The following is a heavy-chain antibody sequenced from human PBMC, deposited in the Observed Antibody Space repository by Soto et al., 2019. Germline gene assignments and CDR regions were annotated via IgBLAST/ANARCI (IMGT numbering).Heavy chain of an antibody. CDR1: GYSFTSYW. J-gene: IGHJ5*02. Sequence: PGESLKISCKGSGYSFTSYWIGWVRQMPGKGLEWMGIIYPGDSDTRYSPSFQGQVTISADKSISTAYLQWSSLKASDTAMYYCARSADSGYDRPDAYNWFDPWGQGTLVTVSS. V-gene: IGHV5-51*01. CDR2: IYPGDSDT. CDR3: ARSADSGYDRPDAYNWFDP. D-gene: IGHD5-12*01.